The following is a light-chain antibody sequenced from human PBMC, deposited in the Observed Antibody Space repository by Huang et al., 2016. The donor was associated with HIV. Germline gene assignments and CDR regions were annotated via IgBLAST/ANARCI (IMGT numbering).Light chain of an antibody. J-gene: IGKJ2*01. CDR1: QSVNIN. CDR2: GAS. Sequence: EIVMTQSPATLSVSPGERATLSCRASQSVNINLAWYQQKRGQAPRLLIYGASTRATGVPARFRGSGSGTEFTLTISSLQSEDFAVYYCQQHNDWPPYTFGQGTKVDLK. V-gene: IGKV3-15*01. CDR3: QQHNDWPPYT.